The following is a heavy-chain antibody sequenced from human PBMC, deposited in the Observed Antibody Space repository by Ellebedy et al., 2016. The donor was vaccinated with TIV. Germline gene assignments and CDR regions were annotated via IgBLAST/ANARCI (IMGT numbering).Heavy chain of an antibody. CDR3: ARETNWYYFDF. V-gene: IGHV4-30-2*01. Sequence: SETLSLXXTVSGGSMTSGDYYWTWIRQPPGKGLEWIGYIYPGGRRKSNPSLQSRVAISIDTFNNQFSLRLTSLTAADTAVYYCARETNWYYFDFWGQGSLVTVSS. J-gene: IGHJ4*02. D-gene: IGHD7-27*01. CDR2: IYPGGRR. CDR1: GGSMTSGDYY.